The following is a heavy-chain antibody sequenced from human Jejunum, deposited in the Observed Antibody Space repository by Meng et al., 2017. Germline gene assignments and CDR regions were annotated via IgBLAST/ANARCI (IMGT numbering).Heavy chain of an antibody. CDR2: IRSTAKDATQ. J-gene: IGHJ4*02. CDR3: ARAGDGYNYFLDY. Sequence: GGSLRLSCTASGLTFGDCALSWFRQAPGKGLEWIGFIRSTAKDATQQYAASVQGRFTISRDDSKIIAYLQINGLKAEDTAIYYCARAGDGYNYFLDYWGQGTLVTVSS. V-gene: IGHV3-49*03. D-gene: IGHD5-24*01. CDR1: GLTFGDCA.